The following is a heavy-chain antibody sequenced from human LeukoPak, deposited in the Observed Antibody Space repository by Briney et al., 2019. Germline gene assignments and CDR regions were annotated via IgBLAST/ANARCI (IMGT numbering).Heavy chain of an antibody. J-gene: IGHJ5*02. Sequence: GVSLRLFCAASGFTLSSYAMSWVRQAPGEGLEWVSTVSGSNGNTHYADSVKGRFTISRDNSKNTLYLQMNSLRAEDTAVYYCVRESPVAAVGRSWFDPWGQGTLVTVSS. CDR1: GFTLSSYA. D-gene: IGHD6-13*01. CDR3: VRESPVAAVGRSWFDP. V-gene: IGHV3-23*01. CDR2: VSGSNGNT.